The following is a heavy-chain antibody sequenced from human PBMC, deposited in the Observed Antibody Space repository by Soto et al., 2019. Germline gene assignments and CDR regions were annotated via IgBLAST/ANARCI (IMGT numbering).Heavy chain of an antibody. Sequence: QVQLVQSGAEVKKPGASVKVSCKASGYTFTNFDINWVRQTTGQGLEWMGWMNPNSGNKGYAQKFQGRVTMTMDNAINTAYMELSSLTSEDTALYYCARPHESQMAVFRPYYYYAFDVWGQGTTVTVSS. CDR3: ARPHESQMAVFRPYYYYAFDV. V-gene: IGHV1-8*01. D-gene: IGHD6-19*01. J-gene: IGHJ6*02. CDR2: MNPNSGNK. CDR1: GYTFTNFD.